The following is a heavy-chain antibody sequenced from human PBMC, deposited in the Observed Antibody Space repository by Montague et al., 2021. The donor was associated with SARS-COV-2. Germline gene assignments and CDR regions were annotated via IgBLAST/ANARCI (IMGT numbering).Heavy chain of an antibody. CDR2: IYYSGTT. CDR3: ARVVRYYDFWSGYTEYYYYGIDV. CDR1: GGSISSYF. J-gene: IGHJ6*02. Sequence: SETLSLTCTVSGGSISSYFWSWIRQPPGKGLEWIGSIYYSGTTNYSPSLKSRVTISVDTSKNQFSLKLSSVTAADTAVYYCARVVRYYDFWSGYTEYYYYGIDVWGQGTTGTVSS. V-gene: IGHV4-59*01. D-gene: IGHD3-3*01.